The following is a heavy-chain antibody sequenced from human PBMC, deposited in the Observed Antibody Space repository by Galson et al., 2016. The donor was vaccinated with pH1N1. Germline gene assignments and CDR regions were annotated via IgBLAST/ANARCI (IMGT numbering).Heavy chain of an antibody. Sequence: GFTFRSYAMHWVRQAPGKGLEWVAVISYEGDKKDYADSVKGRFSISRDNSKNTLHLQMNRLRPEDTAVYHCARDPVDYPSYYYLYGLDVWGQGTTVAVS. CDR1: GFTFRSYA. V-gene: IGHV3-30-3*01. J-gene: IGHJ6*02. CDR3: ARDPVDYPSYYYLYGLDV. CDR2: ISYEGDKK. D-gene: IGHD4-11*01.